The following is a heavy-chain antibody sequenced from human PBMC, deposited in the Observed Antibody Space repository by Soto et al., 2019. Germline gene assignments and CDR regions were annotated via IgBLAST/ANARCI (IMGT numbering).Heavy chain of an antibody. V-gene: IGHV1-3*01. CDR2: INAGNGNT. CDR3: ARYIVVVPAAIEVYYYYYMDV. Sequence: GASVKVSCKASGYTFTSYAMHWVRQAPGQRLEWMGWINAGNGNTKYAQKFQGRVTMTTDTSTSTAYMELRSLRSEDTAVYYCARYIVVVPAAIEVYYYYYMDVWGKGTTVTVSS. D-gene: IGHD2-2*02. J-gene: IGHJ6*03. CDR1: GYTFTSYA.